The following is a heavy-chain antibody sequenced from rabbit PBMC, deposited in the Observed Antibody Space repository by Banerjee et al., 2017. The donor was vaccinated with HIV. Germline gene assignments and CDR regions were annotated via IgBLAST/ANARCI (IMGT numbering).Heavy chain of an antibody. CDR3: ARDPGGSMDL. D-gene: IGHD2-1*01. CDR2: IYTSSGST. CDR1: GFSFSSSYY. Sequence: QQQLEESGAGLVQPEGSLTLTCTASGFSFSSSYYMCWVRQAPGKGLELIACIYTSSGSTCYASWVNGRFTISKTSSTTVTLQMTSLTGADTATYFCARDPGGSMDLWGPGTLVTVS. V-gene: IGHV1S45*01. J-gene: IGHJ4*01.